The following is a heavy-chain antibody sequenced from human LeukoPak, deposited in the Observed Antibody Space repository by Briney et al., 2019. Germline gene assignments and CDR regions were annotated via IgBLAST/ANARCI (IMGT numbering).Heavy chain of an antibody. J-gene: IGHJ4*02. Sequence: GGSLRLSCAASGFTFSPYWMTWVRQAPGQRLEWVASINQDENHKHYVASVKGRFTISRDNSKNTLYLQMNSLRAEDTAVYYCARRLKGYCSGGSCPDWGQGTLVTVSS. CDR2: INQDENHK. D-gene: IGHD2-15*01. V-gene: IGHV3-7*03. CDR3: ARRLKGYCSGGSCPD. CDR1: GFTFSPYW.